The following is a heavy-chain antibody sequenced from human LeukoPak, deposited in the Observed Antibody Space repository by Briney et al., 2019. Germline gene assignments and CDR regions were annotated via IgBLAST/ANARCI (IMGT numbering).Heavy chain of an antibody. Sequence: ASVNVSCKASVYTFTNYFMHWVRQAPGQGLEWMGIINPSAGSTTYAQKFQGRVTMTRDTSTSTVYMELSSLRSEETAVYYCARGSGSGNYYDAFNIWGQGTRVTVSS. CDR3: ARGSGSGNYYDAFNI. J-gene: IGHJ3*02. CDR1: VYTFTNYF. D-gene: IGHD3-10*01. V-gene: IGHV1-46*01. CDR2: INPSAGST.